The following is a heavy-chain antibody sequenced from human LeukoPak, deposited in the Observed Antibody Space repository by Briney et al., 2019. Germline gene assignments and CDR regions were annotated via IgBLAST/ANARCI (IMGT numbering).Heavy chain of an antibody. D-gene: IGHD6-13*01. Sequence: GGSLRLSCAASGFTFSSYWMHWVRQVPGKGLVWVSRINSDGSSATYADSVKGRFTISRDNAKNTLYLQMNSLRVEDTAVHYCSRGGMVSAGTFYWGQGTLVTVSS. CDR1: GFTFSSYW. CDR3: SRGGMVSAGTFY. J-gene: IGHJ4*02. V-gene: IGHV3-74*01. CDR2: INSDGSSA.